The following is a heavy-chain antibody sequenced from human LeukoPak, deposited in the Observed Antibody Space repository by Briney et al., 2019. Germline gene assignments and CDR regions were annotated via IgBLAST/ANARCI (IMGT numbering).Heavy chain of an antibody. CDR1: GGSISSYY. V-gene: IGHV4-59*01. CDR3: AWTKKLGIDAFDI. J-gene: IGHJ3*02. CDR2: IYYSGST. D-gene: IGHD7-27*01. Sequence: SETLSLTCTVSGGSISSYYWSWIRQPPGKGLEWIGYIYYSGSTNYNPSLKSRVTISVDTSKNQFSLKLSSVTAADTAVYYCAWTKKLGIDAFDIWGQGTMVTVSS.